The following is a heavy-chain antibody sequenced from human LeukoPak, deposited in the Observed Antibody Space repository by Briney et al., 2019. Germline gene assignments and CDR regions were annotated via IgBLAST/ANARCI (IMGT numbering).Heavy chain of an antibody. CDR2: ISGGGGAI. V-gene: IGHV3-11*04. D-gene: IGHD1-26*01. J-gene: IGHJ4*02. CDR1: EFTLSAYY. Sequence: PGGSLRLSCAASEFTLSAYYMTWIRQAPGKGLEWVSSISGGGGAIYYSDSVKGRFTISRDNAKNSLYLQMHSLRAEDTAVYFCARDRHSGHYDWGQGTLVTVSS. CDR3: ARDRHSGHYD.